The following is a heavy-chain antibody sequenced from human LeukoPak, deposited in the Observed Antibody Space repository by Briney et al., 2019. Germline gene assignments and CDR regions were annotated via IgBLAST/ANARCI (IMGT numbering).Heavy chain of an antibody. CDR2: IIPILGIA. V-gene: IGHV1-69*04. CDR1: GGTFSSYT. D-gene: IGHD5-24*01. CDR3: ARDGWGLSDGYNSDY. Sequence: SVKVSCKASGGTFSSYTISWVRQAPGQGLEWMGRIIPILGIANYAQKFQGRVTITADKSMSTAYMELSSLRSEDTAVYYCARDGWGLSDGYNSDYWGQGTLVTVSS. J-gene: IGHJ4*02.